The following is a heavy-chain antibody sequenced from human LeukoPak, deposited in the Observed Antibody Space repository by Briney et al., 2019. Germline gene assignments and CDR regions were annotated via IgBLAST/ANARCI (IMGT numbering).Heavy chain of an antibody. CDR3: ARTRRHYYGSGKNLTPWPAGLDV. J-gene: IGHJ6*02. CDR2: SGSS. V-gene: IGHV4-59*01. D-gene: IGHD3-10*01. Sequence: SETLSLTCTVSGGSFSDFYWTWIRQSPGQGLEWIGYSGSSNYNPSLKSRVTISVDTSKRHFSLTLGSVTAADTGIYYCARTRRHYYGSGKNLTPWPAGLDVWGQGTTVIVS. CDR1: GGSFSDFY.